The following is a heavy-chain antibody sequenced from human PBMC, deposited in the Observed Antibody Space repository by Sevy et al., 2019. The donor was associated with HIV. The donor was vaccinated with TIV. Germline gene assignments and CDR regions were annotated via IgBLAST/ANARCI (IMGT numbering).Heavy chain of an antibody. D-gene: IGHD3-3*01. CDR1: GFTFSSYS. V-gene: IGHV3-21*01. CDR2: ISSSSSYI. Sequence: GGSLRLSCAASGFTFSSYSMNWVRQAPGKGLEWVSSISSSSSYIYYADSVKGRFTISRDNSKNSLYLQMNSLRAEDTAVYYCARDRRYDFWSGYRETDDAFDIWGQGTMVTVSS. CDR3: ARDRRYDFWSGYRETDDAFDI. J-gene: IGHJ3*02.